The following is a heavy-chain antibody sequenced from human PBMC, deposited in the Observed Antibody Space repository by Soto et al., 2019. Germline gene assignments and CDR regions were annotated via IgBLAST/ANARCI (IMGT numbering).Heavy chain of an antibody. J-gene: IGHJ3*01. V-gene: IGHV4-4*02. CDR2: ISHSGTS. D-gene: IGHD1-20*01. CDR3: ARVVLSITRGAFDA. Sequence: HVQLQESGLGLVKPSGTLSLTCAVSGGSIFSSHWWTWVRQSPGKGLEYIGEISHSGTSNSNPSLKSRVHLSVDRSKNHFSLTLTSVTAADTAVYYCARVVLSITRGAFDAWGQGTPVIVSS. CDR1: GGSIFSSHW.